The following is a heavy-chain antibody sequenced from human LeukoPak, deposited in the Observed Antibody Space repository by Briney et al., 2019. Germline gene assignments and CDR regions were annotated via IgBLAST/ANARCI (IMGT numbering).Heavy chain of an antibody. Sequence: PGGSLRLSCAASGFTFSSYSMNWVRQAPGKGLEWVSSISSSSSYIYYADSVKGRFTISRDNAKNSLYLQMNSLRAEDTAVYYCARDRGYGFWSGYFPDAFDIWGQGTMVTVSS. CDR2: ISSSSSYI. V-gene: IGHV3-21*01. D-gene: IGHD3-3*01. J-gene: IGHJ3*02. CDR3: ARDRGYGFWSGYFPDAFDI. CDR1: GFTFSSYS.